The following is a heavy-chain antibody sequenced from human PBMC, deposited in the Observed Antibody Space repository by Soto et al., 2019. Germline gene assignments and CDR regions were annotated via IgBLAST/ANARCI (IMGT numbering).Heavy chain of an antibody. CDR1: GGSISSSNW. V-gene: IGHV4-4*02. CDR3: ARAGRGYCSGGSCYSGLHGMDV. CDR2: IYHSGST. D-gene: IGHD2-15*01. Sequence: QVQLQESDPGLVKPSGTLSLTCAVSGGSISSSNWWSWVRQPPGKGLEWIGEIYHSGSTNYNPSLKSRVTISVDKSKNQFSLKLSSVTAADTAVYYCARAGRGYCSGGSCYSGLHGMDVWGQGTTVTVSS. J-gene: IGHJ6*02.